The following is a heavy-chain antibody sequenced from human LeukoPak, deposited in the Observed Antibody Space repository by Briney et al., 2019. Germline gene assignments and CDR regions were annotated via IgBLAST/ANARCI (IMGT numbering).Heavy chain of an antibody. CDR2: ISSTSRTT. CDR3: VRDGQQSPWARRFDY. V-gene: IGHV3-48*01. D-gene: IGHD6-13*01. CDR1: GFTFSGYS. J-gene: IGHJ4*02. Sequence: GGSLRLSCAASGFTFSGYSMNWVRQAPGKGLEWVSFISSTSRTTYYADSVKGRFTTSRDNGKNSLYLQMNSLTGEDTAVYYCVRDGQQSPWARRFDYWGQGTLVTVSS.